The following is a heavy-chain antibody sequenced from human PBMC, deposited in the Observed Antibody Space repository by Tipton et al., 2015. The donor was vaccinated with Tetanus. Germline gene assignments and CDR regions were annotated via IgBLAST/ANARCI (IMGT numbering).Heavy chain of an antibody. J-gene: IGHJ5*02. CDR1: GGSISTYH. CDR2: IDYFWST. Sequence: TLSLTCTVSGGSISTYHWNWVRLSPGQGQEWIGYIDYFWSTKINPSLKSRVAMSVDTAANQLSLKLTSVTSTDTAVYYCARTSGYMFSDPWGQGTLVTVSS. V-gene: IGHV4-59*01. D-gene: IGHD3-3*01. CDR3: ARTSGYMFSDP.